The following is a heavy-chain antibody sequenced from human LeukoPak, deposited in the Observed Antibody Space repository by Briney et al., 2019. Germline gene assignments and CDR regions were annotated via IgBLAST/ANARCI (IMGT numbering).Heavy chain of an antibody. D-gene: IGHD2-2*01. J-gene: IGHJ6*02. CDR1: GFTVSSSY. Sequence: GGSLRLSGAASGFTVSSSYMNWVRQAPGKGLEWVSLIYGGGSKYYADSVKGRFTTSRDNSKNTLYLQMNSLRAEDTAVYYCARESIVVVPAAMPDYYYYGMDVWGQGTTVTVSS. CDR2: IYGGGSK. CDR3: ARESIVVVPAAMPDYYYYGMDV. V-gene: IGHV3-53*01.